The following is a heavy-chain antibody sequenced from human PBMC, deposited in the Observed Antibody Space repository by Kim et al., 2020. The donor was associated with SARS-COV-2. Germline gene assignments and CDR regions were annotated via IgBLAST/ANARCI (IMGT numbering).Heavy chain of an antibody. CDR3: AKKGGLGESGSPLPHHFDF. D-gene: IGHD3-10*01. CDR2: ISNNGGAT. V-gene: IGHV3-23*01. Sequence: GGSLRLSCAASGFSFSSYAMNWVRQGPGKGLEWVSTISNNGGATFYADSVKGRFTISRDNSKNTLYLQMNSLRADDTAVYYCAKKGGLGESGSPLPHHFDFWGQGTLLTVSS. J-gene: IGHJ4*02. CDR1: GFSFSSYA.